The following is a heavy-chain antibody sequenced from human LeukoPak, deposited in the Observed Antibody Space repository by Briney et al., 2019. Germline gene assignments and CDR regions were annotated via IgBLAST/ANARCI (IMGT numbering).Heavy chain of an antibody. J-gene: IGHJ4*02. CDR3: ARGQLLFDY. D-gene: IGHD2-2*01. V-gene: IGHV3-30*03. Sequence: GRSLRLSCAASGFTFSSYAMHWVRQSLGKGLEWVAVMSYDGFNKYYADSVKGRFTISRDNSKNTLYLQMNSLRAEDTAVYYCARGQLLFDYWGQGTLVTVSS. CDR2: MSYDGFNK. CDR1: GFTFSSYA.